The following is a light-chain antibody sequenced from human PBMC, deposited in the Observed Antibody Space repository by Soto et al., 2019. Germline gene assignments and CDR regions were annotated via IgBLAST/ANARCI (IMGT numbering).Light chain of an antibody. V-gene: IGKV3-20*01. J-gene: IGKJ1*01. CDR1: QSVTNSY. CDR2: GAS. Sequence: EIVLTQSPGTLSLSPGETATLSCRASQSVTNSYLAWYQQKPGQAPSLLIYGASRRATGIPDRVSGSGSGTDFTLTISRLEPEDFAVFYCQQYGRSPWTFGQGTKVEIK. CDR3: QQYGRSPWT.